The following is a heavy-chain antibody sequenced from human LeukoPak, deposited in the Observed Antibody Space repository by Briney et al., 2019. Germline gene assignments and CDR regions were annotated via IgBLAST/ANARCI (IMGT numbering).Heavy chain of an antibody. CDR2: ISSNGGST. CDR1: GFTFSSYA. D-gene: IGHD6-13*01. Sequence: TGGSLRLSCAASGFTFSSYAMHWVRQAPGKGLEYVSAISSNGGSTYYANSVKGRFTISRDNSKNTLYLQMGSLRAEDMAVYYCAVGAAAGDYYFDYWGQGTLVTVSS. V-gene: IGHV3-64*01. CDR3: AVGAAAGDYYFDY. J-gene: IGHJ4*02.